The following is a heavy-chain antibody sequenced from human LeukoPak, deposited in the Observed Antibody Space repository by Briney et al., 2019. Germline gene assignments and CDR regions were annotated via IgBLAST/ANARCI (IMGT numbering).Heavy chain of an antibody. V-gene: IGHV4-31*03. D-gene: IGHD1-1*01. CDR3: ARVGPEYRTWNAKMYYFDY. Sequence: PSQTLSLTCTVSGASIRSGGYHWGWIRPFPGKGPVWIGYIYHSGSTYYNPSLKSRIAISVDTSKNQFSLKLTSVTAADTAVYFCARVGPEYRTWNAKMYYFDYWGQGTLVTVSS. J-gene: IGHJ4*02. CDR2: IYHSGST. CDR1: GASIRSGGYH.